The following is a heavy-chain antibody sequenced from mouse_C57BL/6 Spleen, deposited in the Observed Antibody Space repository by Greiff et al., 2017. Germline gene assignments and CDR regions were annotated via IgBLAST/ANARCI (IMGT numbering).Heavy chain of an antibody. D-gene: IGHD4-1*01. CDR2: IDPETGGT. J-gene: IGHJ4*01. Sequence: QVQLQQSGAELVRPGASVTLSCKASGYTFTDYEMHWVKQTPVHGLEWIGAIDPETGGTAYNQKFKGKAILTADKSSSTAYMELRSLTSEDSAVYYCTRELGHYYAMDYWGQGTSVTVSS. CDR3: TRELGHYYAMDY. CDR1: GYTFTDYE. V-gene: IGHV1-15*01.